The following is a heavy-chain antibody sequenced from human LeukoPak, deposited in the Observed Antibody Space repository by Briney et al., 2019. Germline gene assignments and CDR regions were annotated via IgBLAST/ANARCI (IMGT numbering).Heavy chain of an antibody. CDR2: MNPDTGNT. J-gene: IGHJ4*02. Sequence: ASVKVSCKASGYTFSAYDINSVRQGAGQGLEWIGWMNPDTGNTGCAQKFQGRVTMTRDTSKSTAYMELNSLRSEDTAVYYCARLSDTPAYYYSSGYYHIRYWGQGTLLTVSS. CDR1: GYTFSAYD. V-gene: IGHV1-8*01. D-gene: IGHD3-22*01. CDR3: ARLSDTPAYYYSSGYYHIRY.